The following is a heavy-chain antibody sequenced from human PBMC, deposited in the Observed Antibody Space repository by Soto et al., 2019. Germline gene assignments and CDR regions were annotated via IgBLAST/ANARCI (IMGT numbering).Heavy chain of an antibody. V-gene: IGHV3-23*01. Sequence: GGSLRLSCAPSGFTFSSYAMSWVRQAPGKGLERVSAISGSGCSTYYADSVKGRFTISRDNFKNTLYLQMNSLRAEDTDVYYCEKSDILRGYYRPYNWLDPWGQGTLVTVSS. D-gene: IGHD3-9*01. CDR2: ISGSGCST. CDR1: GFTFSSYA. CDR3: EKSDILRGYYRPYNWLDP. J-gene: IGHJ5*02.